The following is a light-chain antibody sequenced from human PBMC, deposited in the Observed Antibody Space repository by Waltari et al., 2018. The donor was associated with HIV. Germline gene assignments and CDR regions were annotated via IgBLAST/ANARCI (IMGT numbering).Light chain of an antibody. CDR2: GAS. CDR1: QSVSSSY. V-gene: IGKV3-20*01. CDR3: QQYGSSPPDT. Sequence: EIVLTPSPGTLSLSPGERATLSCRASQSVSSSYLAWYQQKPGQAPRLLIYGASSRATGIPDRFSGSGSGTDFTLTISRLEPEDFAVYYCQQYGSSPPDTFGQGTKLEIK. J-gene: IGKJ2*01.